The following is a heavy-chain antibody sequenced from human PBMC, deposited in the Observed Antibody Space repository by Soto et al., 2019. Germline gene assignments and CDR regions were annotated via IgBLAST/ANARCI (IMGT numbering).Heavy chain of an antibody. Sequence: GGSLRLSCAASGFTFSSYGMHWVRQAPGKGLEWVAVIWYDGSNKYYADSVKGRFTISRDNSKNTLYLQMNSLRAEDTAVYYCARDWPVRVVITTQGLGMDVWGQGTTVTVSS. CDR1: GFTFSSYG. V-gene: IGHV3-33*01. CDR3: ARDWPVRVVITTQGLGMDV. J-gene: IGHJ6*02. CDR2: IWYDGSNK. D-gene: IGHD3-22*01.